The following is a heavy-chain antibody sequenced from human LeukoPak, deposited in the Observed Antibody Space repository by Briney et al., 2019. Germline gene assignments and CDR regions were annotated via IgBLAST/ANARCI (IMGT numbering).Heavy chain of an antibody. CDR1: GGSISSGYYY. Sequence: SQTLSLTCSVSGGSISSGYYYWTWIRQPAGKGLEYIGHIYASGSTNYNPSLKSRATMSLDTSKNQFSLRLRSVTAADTAVYYCARGIFHYYDSSGYYFEGFDIWGQGTLVTISS. J-gene: IGHJ3*02. CDR2: IYASGST. V-gene: IGHV4-61*09. D-gene: IGHD3-22*01. CDR3: ARGIFHYYDSSGYYFEGFDI.